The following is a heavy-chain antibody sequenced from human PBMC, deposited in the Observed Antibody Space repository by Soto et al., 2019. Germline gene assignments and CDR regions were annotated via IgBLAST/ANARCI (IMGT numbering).Heavy chain of an antibody. CDR3: ARATSESDAFDI. J-gene: IGHJ3*02. CDR2: IYYSGST. Sequence: PSETLSLTCTVSGGSISSGGYYWSWIRQHPGKGLEWIGYIYYSGSTYYNPSLKSRFTISVDTSKNQFSLKLSSVTAADTAVYYCARATSESDAFDIWGQGTMVTVSS. CDR1: GGSISSGGYY. V-gene: IGHV4-31*03.